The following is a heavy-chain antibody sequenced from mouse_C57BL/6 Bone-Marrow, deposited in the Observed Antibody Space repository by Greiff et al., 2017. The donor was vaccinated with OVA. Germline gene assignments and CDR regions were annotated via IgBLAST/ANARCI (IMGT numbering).Heavy chain of an antibody. D-gene: IGHD2-2*01. CDR3: ARGLSTMVTL. CDR2: IDPSDSET. Sequence: QVQLKQPGAELVRPGSSVKLSCKASGYTFTSYWMHWVKQRPIQGLEWIGNIDPSDSETHYNQKFKDKATLTVDKSSSTAYMQLSSLTSEDSAVYYCARGLSTMVTLWGQGTLVTVSA. CDR1: GYTFTSYW. J-gene: IGHJ3*01. V-gene: IGHV1-52*01.